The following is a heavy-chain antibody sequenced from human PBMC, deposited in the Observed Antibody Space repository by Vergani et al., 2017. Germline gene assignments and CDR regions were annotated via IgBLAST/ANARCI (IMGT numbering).Heavy chain of an antibody. Sequence: QVQLQQWGAGLLKPSETLSLTCAVYGGSFSGYYWSWIRQPPGTGLEWIGEINHSGSTNYNPSLKSRVTISVDTSKNQFSLKLSSVTAADTAVYYCARDLGSGSYYRGWYFDLWGRGTLVTVSS. CDR2: INHSGST. CDR3: ARDLGSGSYYRGWYFDL. V-gene: IGHV4-34*01. J-gene: IGHJ2*01. D-gene: IGHD3-10*01. CDR1: GGSFSGYY.